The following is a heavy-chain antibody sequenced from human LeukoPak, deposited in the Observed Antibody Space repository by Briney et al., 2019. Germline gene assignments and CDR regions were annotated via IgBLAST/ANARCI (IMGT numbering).Heavy chain of an antibody. CDR2: ISAYNGNT. V-gene: IGHV1-18*01. CDR3: AGSSSWLNWFDP. Sequence: ASVTVSCTASGYTFTSYGISWVRQAPGQGLEWMGWISAYNGNTNYAQKLQGRVTMTTDTSTSTAYMELRSLRSDDTAVYYCAGSSSWLNWFDPWGQGTLVTVSS. CDR1: GYTFTSYG. J-gene: IGHJ5*02. D-gene: IGHD6-13*01.